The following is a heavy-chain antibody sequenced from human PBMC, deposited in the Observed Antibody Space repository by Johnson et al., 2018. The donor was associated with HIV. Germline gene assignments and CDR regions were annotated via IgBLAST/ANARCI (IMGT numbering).Heavy chain of an antibody. J-gene: IGHJ3*02. CDR1: GFTFSSYA. CDR3: AKDDSPSGAFDI. Sequence: QVQLVESGGGVVQPGRSLRLSCAASGFTFSSYAMHWVRQAPGKGLEWVAVISYDGSNKYYAASVKGRFTISRDNSKNTLYVQMNSLRVEDTAVYYCAKDDSPSGAFDIWGQGTMVIVSS. V-gene: IGHV3-30*04. D-gene: IGHD3-10*01. CDR2: ISYDGSNK.